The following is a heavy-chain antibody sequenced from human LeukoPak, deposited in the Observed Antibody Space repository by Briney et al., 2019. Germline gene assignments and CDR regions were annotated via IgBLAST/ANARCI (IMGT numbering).Heavy chain of an antibody. J-gene: IGHJ6*03. CDR1: GYTFTSYD. CDR2: MNPNSGNT. V-gene: IGHV1-8*01. Sequence: ASVKVSCKASGYTFTSYDINWVRQATGQGLEWMGWMNPNSGNTGYAQKFQGRVTMTRNTSISTAYMELSSLRPEDTAVYYCARGTGSNYVYYYMDVWGKGTTVTVSS. CDR3: ARGTGSNYVYYYMDV. D-gene: IGHD3-10*01.